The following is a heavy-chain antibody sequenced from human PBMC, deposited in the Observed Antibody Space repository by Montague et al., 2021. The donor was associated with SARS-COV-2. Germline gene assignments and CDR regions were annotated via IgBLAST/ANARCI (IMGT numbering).Heavy chain of an antibody. V-gene: IGHV4-59*01. D-gene: IGHD2-15*01. Sequence: SETLSLTCTVSGGSISSYYCSWIRRPPGKGLEWIGYIYYSGSTNXNPSLKSRVTISVDTSKNQFSLKLSSVTAADTAVYYCARALYCSGGSCYPNRFDPWGQGTLVTVSS. J-gene: IGHJ5*02. CDR2: IYYSGST. CDR3: ARALYCSGGSCYPNRFDP. CDR1: GGSISSYY.